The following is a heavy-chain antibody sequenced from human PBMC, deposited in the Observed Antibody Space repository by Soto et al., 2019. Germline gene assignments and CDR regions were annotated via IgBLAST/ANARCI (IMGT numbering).Heavy chain of an antibody. Sequence: QVQLQESGPGLVKPSETLSLTCTVSGGSISSYYWSWIRQPPGKGLEWIGYIYYSGSTNYNPSLKSRVTISVDTSKNQFSLKLSSVTAADTAVYYCARGAEKSKGYYFDYWGQGTLVTVSS. CDR2: IYYSGST. CDR3: ARGAEKSKGYYFDY. J-gene: IGHJ4*02. CDR1: GGSISSYY. V-gene: IGHV4-59*01.